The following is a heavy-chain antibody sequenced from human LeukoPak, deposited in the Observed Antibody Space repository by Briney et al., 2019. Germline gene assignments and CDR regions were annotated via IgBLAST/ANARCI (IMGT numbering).Heavy chain of an antibody. D-gene: IGHD2-2*01. CDR1: GFIFSSYG. CDR3: ARDLCSTTSCFDY. CDR2: HFASNK. Sequence: GGSLRLSCVTSGFIFSSYGIHWVRQAPGKGLEWVAWHFASNKYYAESVRGRFTMSRDNSKSTPYLQMDSLRVEDTAVYYCARDLCSTTSCFDYWGQGTLVSVSS. J-gene: IGHJ4*02. V-gene: IGHV3-33*01.